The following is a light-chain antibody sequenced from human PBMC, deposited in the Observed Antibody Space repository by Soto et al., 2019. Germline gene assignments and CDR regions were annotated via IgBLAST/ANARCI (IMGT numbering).Light chain of an antibody. J-gene: IGKJ3*01. V-gene: IGKV3-20*01. Sequence: EIVLTQSPGTLSLSPGERATLSCRASQSVSSSYLAWYQQKTGQAPRLLIYGASSRATGIPDRFSGSGSGTDFTLTISRLGPEDFAVYYCQQYGSSPLTFGPGTKVDIK. CDR1: QSVSSSY. CDR3: QQYGSSPLT. CDR2: GAS.